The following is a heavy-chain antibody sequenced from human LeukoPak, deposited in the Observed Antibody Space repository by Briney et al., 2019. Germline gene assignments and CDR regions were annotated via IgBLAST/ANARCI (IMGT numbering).Heavy chain of an antibody. CDR3: AKDFNRPTVPAALSLDP. CDR2: ITETGGST. V-gene: IGHV3-23*01. CDR1: GFTFDNYA. D-gene: IGHD2-2*01. J-gene: IGHJ5*02. Sequence: GGSLRLSCAASGFTFDNYAMAWVRQAPGKGLDWVSTITETGGSTYYADPVKGRFTISRDNSKRTLYMQMNSLGVEDTAVYYCAKDFNRPTVPAALSLDPWGQGALVTVSS.